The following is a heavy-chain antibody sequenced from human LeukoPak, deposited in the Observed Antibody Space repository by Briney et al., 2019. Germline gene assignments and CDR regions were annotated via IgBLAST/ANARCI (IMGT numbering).Heavy chain of an antibody. CDR1: GGSFSGYY. D-gene: IGHD1-26*01. CDR3: ARSGPVGPYDY. V-gene: IGHV4-34*01. J-gene: IGHJ4*02. Sequence: PSETPSLTCAVYGGSFSGYYWSWIRQPPGKGLEWIGEINHSGSTNYNPSLKSRVTISVDTSKNQFSLKLSSVTAADTAVYYCARSGPVGPYDYWGQGTLVTVSS. CDR2: INHSGST.